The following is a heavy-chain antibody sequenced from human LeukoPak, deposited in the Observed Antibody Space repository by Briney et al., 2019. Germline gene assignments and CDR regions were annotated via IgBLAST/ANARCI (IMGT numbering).Heavy chain of an antibody. CDR1: GYIFPNYD. D-gene: IGHD3-22*01. CDR3: ARITLQNYYYDSSAYYPGDY. Sequence: ASVKVSCKASGYIFPNYDINWVRQATGQGLEWMGWISAYNGNTNYAQKLQDRVTMTTDTSTSTAYMELRSLRSDDTAVYYCARITLQNYYYDSSAYYPGDYWGQGTLVTVSS. CDR2: ISAYNGNT. V-gene: IGHV1-18*01. J-gene: IGHJ4*02.